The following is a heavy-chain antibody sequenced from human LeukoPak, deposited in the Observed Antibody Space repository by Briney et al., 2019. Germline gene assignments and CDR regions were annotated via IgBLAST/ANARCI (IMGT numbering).Heavy chain of an antibody. D-gene: IGHD3-22*01. Sequence: SETLSLTCTVSGGSISSSSYYWGWIRQPPGKGLEWIGSIYYSGSTYYNPSLKSRVTISVDTSKNQFSLKLSSVTAADTAVYYCARDGLYYYDSSGYSDYWGQGTLVTVSS. V-gene: IGHV4-39*07. J-gene: IGHJ4*02. CDR3: ARDGLYYYDSSGYSDY. CDR2: IYYSGST. CDR1: GGSISSSSYY.